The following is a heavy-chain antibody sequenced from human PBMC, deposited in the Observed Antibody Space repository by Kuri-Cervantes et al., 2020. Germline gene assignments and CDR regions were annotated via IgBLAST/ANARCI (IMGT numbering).Heavy chain of an antibody. D-gene: IGHD6-19*01. Sequence: ASVKVSCKASGYTFTGYYMHWVRQAPGQGLEWMGWINPNSGGTNYAQKFQGRVTMTRDTSISTAYMELSRLRSDDTAVYYCARGGSRPAVDGRYNWFDPWGQGTLVTVSS. CDR1: GYTFTGYY. CDR3: ARGGSRPAVDGRYNWFDP. V-gene: IGHV1-2*02. J-gene: IGHJ5*02. CDR2: INPNSGGT.